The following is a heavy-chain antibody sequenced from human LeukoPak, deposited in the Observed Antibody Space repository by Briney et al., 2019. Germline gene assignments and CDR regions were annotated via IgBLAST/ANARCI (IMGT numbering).Heavy chain of an antibody. CDR2: IRNKANNYAT. V-gene: IGHV3-73*01. CDR1: GFTFSGSA. D-gene: IGHD3-10*01. Sequence: GGSLRLTCAASGFTFSGSAMHWVRQASGKGLEWVGRIRNKANNYATTYAASVKGRFTVSRDDSKNTAFLQMNSLKTEDTAVYYCTIWFGEPLRDYWGQGTLVTVSS. CDR3: TIWFGEPLRDY. J-gene: IGHJ4*02.